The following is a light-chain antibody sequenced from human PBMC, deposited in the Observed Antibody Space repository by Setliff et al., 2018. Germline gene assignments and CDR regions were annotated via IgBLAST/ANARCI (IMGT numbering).Light chain of an antibody. V-gene: IGLV2-11*01. CDR2: DVS. Sequence: QSVLTQPRSVSGSPGQSVTISCTGTSSDVGGYNYVSWYQQHPGKAPKVMIYDVSKRPSGVPDRFSGSKSGNTASLTISGLQAEDEAEYYCCSYAGSYTYGFGTGTKVTV. J-gene: IGLJ1*01. CDR3: CSYAGSYTYG. CDR1: SSDVGGYNY.